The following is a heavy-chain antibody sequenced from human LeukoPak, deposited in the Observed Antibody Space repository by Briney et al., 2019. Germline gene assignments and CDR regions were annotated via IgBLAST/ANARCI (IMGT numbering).Heavy chain of an antibody. D-gene: IGHD6-19*01. V-gene: IGHV3-23*01. Sequence: GGSLRLSCAASGFTFSSYAMSWVRQAPGKGLWWVSAICGNGGKTYYADSVKGRFTISRDNSKNTLYLQMNSLRAEDTAVYYCAPKPPGDSSAIEVFDSWGQGTLVTVSS. CDR3: APKPPGDSSAIEVFDS. J-gene: IGHJ4*02. CDR1: GFTFSSYA. CDR2: ICGNGGKT.